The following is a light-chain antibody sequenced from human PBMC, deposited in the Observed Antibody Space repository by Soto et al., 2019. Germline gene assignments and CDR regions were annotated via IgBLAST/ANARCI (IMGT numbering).Light chain of an antibody. CDR1: QSIDND. CDR3: QQYHRWPPLT. J-gene: IGKJ4*01. CDR2: GAS. V-gene: IGKV3-15*01. Sequence: EIVMTQSPATLSVSPGERATLSCRASQSIDNDLAWYQQKPGQAPRLLIYGASTRATGIPVRFSGSGSGTLFTLTINSLQSEDLAVYYCQQYHRWPPLTFGGGTKVESK.